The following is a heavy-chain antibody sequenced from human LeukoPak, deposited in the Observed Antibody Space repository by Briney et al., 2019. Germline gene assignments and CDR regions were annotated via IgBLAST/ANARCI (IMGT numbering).Heavy chain of an antibody. Sequence: PGRSLRLSCAASGFTFSSYAMHWVRQAPGKGLEWVAVISYDGSNKYYADSVKGRLTISRDNAKNSLYLQMNSLRAEDTAVYYCARGESYYYYYYYMDVWGKGTTVTVSS. J-gene: IGHJ6*03. CDR2: ISYDGSNK. CDR1: GFTFSSYA. CDR3: ARGESYYYYYYYMDV. V-gene: IGHV3-30-3*01.